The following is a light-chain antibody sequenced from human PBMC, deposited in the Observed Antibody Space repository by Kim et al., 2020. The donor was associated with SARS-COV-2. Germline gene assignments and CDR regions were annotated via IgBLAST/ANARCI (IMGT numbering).Light chain of an antibody. Sequence: VSPGQTASITCSGDKLGDKYACWYQQKPGQSPGLAIYQDSKWPSGIPERFSGSNSGNTATLTISGTQAMDEADYYCQAWDSSTVVFGGGTQLTVL. V-gene: IGLV3-1*01. CDR1: KLGDKY. CDR3: QAWDSSTVV. CDR2: QDS. J-gene: IGLJ2*01.